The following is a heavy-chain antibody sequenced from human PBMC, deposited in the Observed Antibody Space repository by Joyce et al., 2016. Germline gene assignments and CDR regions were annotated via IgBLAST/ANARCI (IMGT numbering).Heavy chain of an antibody. Sequence: EVQLVESGGGLIQPGGSLRLSCVVSGFSVSSNYMNWVRQAPGKGLEWVSVIYSGGTTCYAHSVKGRFTISRDNSKNTVYLQMDSLRVEDTAVYYCARDLKYCSASSCPNWGQGTLVTVSS. CDR3: ARDLKYCSASSCPN. CDR1: GFSVSSNY. CDR2: IYSGGTT. V-gene: IGHV3-53*01. D-gene: IGHD2-15*01. J-gene: IGHJ4*02.